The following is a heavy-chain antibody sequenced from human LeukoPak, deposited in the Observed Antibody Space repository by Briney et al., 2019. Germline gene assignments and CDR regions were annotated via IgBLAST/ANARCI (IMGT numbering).Heavy chain of an antibody. D-gene: IGHD4/OR15-4a*01. J-gene: IGHJ6*03. CDR1: GFTFSSYG. CDR3: AKGGGATPYYYYMDV. Sequence: GRSLRLSCAASGFTFSSYGMHWVRQAPGKGLEWVAVISYVGSNKYYADSVKGRFTISRDNSKNTLHLQMNSLRAEDTAVYYCAKGGGATPYYYYMDVWGKGTTVTVSS. V-gene: IGHV3-30*18. CDR2: ISYVGSNK.